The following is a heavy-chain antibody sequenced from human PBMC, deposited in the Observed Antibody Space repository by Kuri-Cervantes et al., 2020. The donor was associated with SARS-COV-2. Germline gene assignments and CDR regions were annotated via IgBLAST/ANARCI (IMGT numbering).Heavy chain of an antibody. D-gene: IGHD4-11*01. Sequence: ASVKVSCKASGYTFTSYYMHWVRQAPRQGPEWMGIINPSGGSTSYAQKFQGRVTMTRDTSTSTVYMELSRLRSDDTAVYYCARVHSNLARRDFQHWGQGTLVTVSS. CDR2: INPSGGST. CDR1: GYTFTSYY. J-gene: IGHJ1*01. V-gene: IGHV1-46*01. CDR3: ARVHSNLARRDFQH.